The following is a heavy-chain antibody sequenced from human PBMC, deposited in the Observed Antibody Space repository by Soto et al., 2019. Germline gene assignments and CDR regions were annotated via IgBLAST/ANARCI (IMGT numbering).Heavy chain of an antibody. CDR3: ARDQSGTQYFDL. J-gene: IGHJ2*01. Sequence: QVQLQESGPGLVKPSETLSLTCTVSGGAVSGSYWSWIRQPPGKGLGWIGYTYHSGSAKYNPSLKSRITLSIDTSKNQFCLNLSSVTAADTAVYYCARDQSGTQYFDLWGRGTLVIVSS. V-gene: IGHV4-59*02. CDR2: TYHSGSA. D-gene: IGHD1-7*01. CDR1: GGAVSGSY.